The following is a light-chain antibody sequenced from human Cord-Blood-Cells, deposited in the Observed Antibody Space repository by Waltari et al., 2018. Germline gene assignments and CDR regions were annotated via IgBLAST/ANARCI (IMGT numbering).Light chain of an antibody. CDR3: QQYNSYSPT. CDR1: QSISSG. CDR2: KAS. V-gene: IGKV1-5*03. J-gene: IGKJ1*01. Sequence: DIQMTQSPSTLSASVGDRVTITCRASQSISSGLAWYQQKPGKAPKLLIYKASSLESGVPSRCSGSGSGTEFTLTISSQQPDDFATYYCQQYNSYSPTFGQGTKVEIK.